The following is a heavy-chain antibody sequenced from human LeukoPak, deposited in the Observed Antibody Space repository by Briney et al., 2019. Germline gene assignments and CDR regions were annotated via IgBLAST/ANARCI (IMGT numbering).Heavy chain of an antibody. CDR2: IYYSGST. CDR3: ARSGYSSYYMDV. CDR1: GGSSSSSSYY. D-gene: IGHD6-13*01. V-gene: IGHV4-39*01. J-gene: IGHJ6*03. Sequence: KASETLSLTCTVSGGSSSSSSYYWGWIRQPPGKGLEWIGSIYYSGSTYYNPSLKSRVTISVDTSKNQFSLKLSSVTAADTAVYYCARSGYSSYYMDVWGKGTTVTVSS.